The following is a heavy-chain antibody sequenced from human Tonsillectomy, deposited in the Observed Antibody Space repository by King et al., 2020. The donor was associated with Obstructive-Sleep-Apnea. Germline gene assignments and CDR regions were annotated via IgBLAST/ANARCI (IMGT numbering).Heavy chain of an antibody. CDR3: ARVGFSSGHYFEY. Sequence: HWVRQAPGKGLEWVAVIWYDGTNTDYADSVKGRFTVSRDNSKNTLFLQMNSLRAEDTAVYYCARVGFSSGHYFEYWGQGTLVTVSS. V-gene: IGHV3-33*01. J-gene: IGHJ4*02. CDR2: IWYDGTNT. D-gene: IGHD6-19*01.